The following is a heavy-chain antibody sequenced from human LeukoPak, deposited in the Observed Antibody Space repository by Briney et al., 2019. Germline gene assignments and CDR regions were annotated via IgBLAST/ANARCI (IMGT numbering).Heavy chain of an antibody. J-gene: IGHJ3*01. V-gene: IGHV1-18*01. CDR3: ARDRKYYYDSSGLDV. CDR1: GYTFTSYG. Sequence: GASVKVSCKASGYTFTSYGISWVRQAPGQGLEWMGWISAYNGNTNYAQKLQGRVTMTTDTSTSTAYMELRSLRSDDTAVYYCARDRKYYYDSSGLDVWGQGTMVTVSS. D-gene: IGHD3-22*01. CDR2: ISAYNGNT.